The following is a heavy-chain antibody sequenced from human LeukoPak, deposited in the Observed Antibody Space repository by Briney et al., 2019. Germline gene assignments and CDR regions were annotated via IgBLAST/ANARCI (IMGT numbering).Heavy chain of an antibody. V-gene: IGHV3-66*01. J-gene: IGHJ4*02. Sequence: QXXGXXXEWVSVIYSGGSTYYADSVKGRFTISRDNSKNTLYLQMNSLRAEDTAVYYCAREVGAYDYVWGSPSAYWGQGTLVTVSS. CDR3: AREVGAYDYVWGSPSAY. CDR2: IYSGGST. D-gene: IGHD3-16*01.